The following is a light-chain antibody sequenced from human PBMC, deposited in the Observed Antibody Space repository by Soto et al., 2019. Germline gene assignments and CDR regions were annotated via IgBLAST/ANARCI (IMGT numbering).Light chain of an antibody. CDR1: QSVSSN. CDR3: MQALQTPPT. V-gene: IGKV3-15*01. Sequence: EIVMTQSPATLSVSPGERATLSCRASQSVSSNLAWYQQKPGQAPRLLIYGASTRATGIPARFSGSGSGTDFTLKISRVEAEDVGVYYCMQALQTPPTFGGGTKVEIK. J-gene: IGKJ4*01. CDR2: GAS.